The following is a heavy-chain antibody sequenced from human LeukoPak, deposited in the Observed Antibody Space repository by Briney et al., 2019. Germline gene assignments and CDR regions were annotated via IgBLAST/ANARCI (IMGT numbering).Heavy chain of an antibody. CDR1: GFSVSTNY. CDR3: ARATLDN. J-gene: IGHJ4*02. V-gene: IGHV3-53*01. Sequence: PGGSLRLSCAASGFSVSTNYISWVRQAPGKGLEWVSVIYSGGSTKYADSVKARFTISRDDSKNTVYLQMNSLRAEDTAVYYCARATLDNWGQGTLVTVPS. CDR2: IYSGGST.